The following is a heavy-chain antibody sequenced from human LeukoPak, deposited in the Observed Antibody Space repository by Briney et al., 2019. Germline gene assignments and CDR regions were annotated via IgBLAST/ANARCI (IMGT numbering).Heavy chain of an antibody. CDR3: ARDRMGGSFDY. CDR2: VYNDGTEK. CDR1: GFSFSSHG. J-gene: IGHJ4*02. Sequence: GGSLRLSCEASGFSFSSHGIHWVRQAPGKGLEWVASVYNDGTEKEYADSVRGRFTISRDNSKNTMYLQMNSLSAEDTAVYYCARDRMGGSFDYWGQGTLVTVSS. V-gene: IGHV3-30*12. D-gene: IGHD2-15*01.